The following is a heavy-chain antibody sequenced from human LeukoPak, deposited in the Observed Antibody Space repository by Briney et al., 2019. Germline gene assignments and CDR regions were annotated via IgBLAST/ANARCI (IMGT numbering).Heavy chain of an antibody. CDR1: GFTFRESD. CDR3: AVWVARSRLEWFPGR. V-gene: IGHV3-11*04. CDR2: ISSSAGTI. J-gene: IGHJ2*01. D-gene: IGHD3-3*01. Sequence: GGSLRLSCAASGFTFRESDMSWIRQAPGKGLEWISYISSSAGTIHYVDSVKGRFTISRDNAKNSLYLQMDSLRVEDTAVYYCAVWVARSRLEWFPGRWGRGTLVSVSS.